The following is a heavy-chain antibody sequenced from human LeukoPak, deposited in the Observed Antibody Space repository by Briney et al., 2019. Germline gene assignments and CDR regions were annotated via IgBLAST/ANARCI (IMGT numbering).Heavy chain of an antibody. J-gene: IGHJ3*02. CDR3: ARGEMITFGGVIVISTFDI. CDR1: GYTFTGYF. D-gene: IGHD3-16*02. Sequence: ASVKVSCKTSGYTFTGYFIQWVRQAPGQGLEWMGYINPTSGGTNYAQAFQGRVTMTRDTSISTAYMELSRLTSDDTAVYCCARGEMITFGGVIVISTFDIWGQGTMVTVS. CDR2: INPTSGGT. V-gene: IGHV1-2*02.